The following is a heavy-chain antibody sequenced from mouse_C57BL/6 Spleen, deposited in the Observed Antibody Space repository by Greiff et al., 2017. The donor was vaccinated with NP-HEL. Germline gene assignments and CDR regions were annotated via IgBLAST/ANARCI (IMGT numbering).Heavy chain of an antibody. D-gene: IGHD2-2*01. Sequence: QQSCKASGYTFTSYWMHWVKQRPGRGLEWIGRIDPNSGGTKYNEKFKSKATLTVDKPSSTAYMQLSSLTSEDSAVYYCARTKPYGYAYAMDYWGQGTSVTVSS. V-gene: IGHV1-72*01. CDR2: IDPNSGGT. CDR1: GYTFTSYW. J-gene: IGHJ4*01. CDR3: ARTKPYGYAYAMDY.